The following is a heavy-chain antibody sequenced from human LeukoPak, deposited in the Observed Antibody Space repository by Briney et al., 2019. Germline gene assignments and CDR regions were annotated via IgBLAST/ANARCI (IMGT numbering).Heavy chain of an antibody. J-gene: IGHJ6*02. Sequence: SETLTLTCTVSGGSFSNYYWSWIRQPPGKGLEWIGNIHYSGSTIYNPSLKSRVTISIDMSKSQLSLRLSSVTAVDTAVYYCARVSGATITTYYGVDVWGQGTTVTVS. CDR3: ARVSGATITTYYGVDV. CDR2: IHYSGST. CDR1: GGSFSNYY. V-gene: IGHV4-59*01. D-gene: IGHD5-12*01.